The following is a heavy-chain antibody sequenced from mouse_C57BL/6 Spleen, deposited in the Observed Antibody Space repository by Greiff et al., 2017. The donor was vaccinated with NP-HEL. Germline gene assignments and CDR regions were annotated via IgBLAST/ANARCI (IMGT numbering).Heavy chain of an antibody. V-gene: IGHV1-54*01. CDR2: INPGSGGT. Sequence: VQLQQSGAELVRPGTSVKVSCKASGYAFTNYLIEWVKQRPGQGLEWIGVINPGSGGTNYNEKFKGKATLTADKSSSTAYMQLSSLTSEDSAVYFCAWGYMDYWGQGTSVTVSS. CDR3: AWGYMDY. D-gene: IGHD4-1*01. J-gene: IGHJ4*01. CDR1: GYAFTNYL.